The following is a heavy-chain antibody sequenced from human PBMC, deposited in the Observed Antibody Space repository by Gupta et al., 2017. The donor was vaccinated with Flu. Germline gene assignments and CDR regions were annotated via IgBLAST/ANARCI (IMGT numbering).Heavy chain of an antibody. CDR3: ARIDYDLKDYGMDV. D-gene: IGHD3-16*01. J-gene: IGHJ6*02. V-gene: IGHV2-26*01. Sequence: QVTLKESGPVLVRPTATLTLTCTVSGFALSNPRVAVSWIRQAPGKALEWLAHVFSSAEKSYRTSLKSRLTISKDTSRSQVVRTMTDMDPVDSGTYYCARIDYDLKDYGMDVWGQGTTVTVSS. CDR1: GFALSNPRVA. CDR2: VFSSAEK.